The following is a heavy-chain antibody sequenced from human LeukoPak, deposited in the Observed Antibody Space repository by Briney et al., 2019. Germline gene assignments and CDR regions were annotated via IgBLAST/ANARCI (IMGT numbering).Heavy chain of an antibody. CDR3: ARVFSSGWYQDY. J-gene: IGHJ4*02. D-gene: IGHD6-19*01. Sequence: PSETLSLTCTVSGGSISSYYWSWIRQPPGKGLEWIGYIYYSGSTNYNPSLKSRVTISVDTSKNQFSLKLSSVTAADTAVYYCARVFSSGWYQDYWGQGTLVTVSS. CDR2: IYYSGST. V-gene: IGHV4-59*01. CDR1: GGSISSYY.